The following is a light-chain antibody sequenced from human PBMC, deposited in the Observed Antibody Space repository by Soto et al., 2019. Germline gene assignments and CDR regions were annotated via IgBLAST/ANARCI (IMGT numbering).Light chain of an antibody. CDR1: QSISSR. CDR2: DAS. Sequence: DIQMTQSPSTLSASVVDRVTITCLASQSISSRLAWYQQKTGKAPTLLLYDASSLESGVPSKSIGSGACTEFTLTTSSLQPDDFATYYCQQLNSYSPGAFGQGTKVDIK. V-gene: IGKV1-5*01. CDR3: QQLNSYSPGA. J-gene: IGKJ1*01.